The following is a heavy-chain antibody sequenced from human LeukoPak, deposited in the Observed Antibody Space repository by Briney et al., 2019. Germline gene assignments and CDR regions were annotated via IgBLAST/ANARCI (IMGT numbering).Heavy chain of an antibody. J-gene: IGHJ4*02. D-gene: IGHD3-22*01. CDR3: AVTYYYDSSGARIDY. Sequence: ASVKVSRKASGYTFTSYYMHWVRQAPGQGLEWMGIINPSGGSTSYAQKFQGRVTMTRDTSTSTVYMELSSLRSEDTAVYYCAVTYYYDSSGARIDYWGQGTLVTVSS. CDR1: GYTFTSYY. CDR2: INPSGGST. V-gene: IGHV1-46*01.